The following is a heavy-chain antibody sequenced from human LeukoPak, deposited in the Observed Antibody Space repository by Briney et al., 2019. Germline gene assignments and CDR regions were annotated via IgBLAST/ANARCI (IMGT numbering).Heavy chain of an antibody. J-gene: IGHJ4*02. V-gene: IGHV3-9*01. CDR1: GFTFDDYA. Sequence: SLRLSCAASGFTFDDYAMHWVRQAPGKGLEWVSGISWNSGSIGYADSVKGRFTISRDNAKNSLYLQMNSLRAEDTALYYCAKLRGYSGYGDFDYWGQGTLVTVSS. CDR2: ISWNSGSI. CDR3: AKLRGYSGYGDFDY. D-gene: IGHD5-12*01.